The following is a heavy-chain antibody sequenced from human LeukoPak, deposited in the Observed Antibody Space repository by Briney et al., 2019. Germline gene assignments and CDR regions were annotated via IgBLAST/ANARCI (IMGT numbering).Heavy chain of an antibody. D-gene: IGHD2-2*01. CDR3: VKDPKYCTSISCFVENWFDP. CDR2: ISSNGVTT. V-gene: IGHV3-64D*06. Sequence: GGSLRLSCSASGFTFSLYPMHWVRQAPGKGLEYVSSISSNGVTTDYADSVKGRFTISRDNSKNILYLQMRSLRAEDTAVYHCVKDPKYCTSISCFVENWFDPWGQGTLVTVSS. CDR1: GFTFSLYP. J-gene: IGHJ5*02.